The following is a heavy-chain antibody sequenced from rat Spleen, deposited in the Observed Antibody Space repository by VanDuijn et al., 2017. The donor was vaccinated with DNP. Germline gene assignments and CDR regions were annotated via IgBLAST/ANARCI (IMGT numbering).Heavy chain of an antibody. J-gene: IGHJ2*01. V-gene: IGHV5S23*01. CDR2: IGSPAYAP. Sequence: EVQLVGSGGGLVQPGNSLKLSCAASGFTFSDDAMAWVRQAPAKGLEWVAYIGSPAYAPYYGDSVKGRFTISRDNAKSTLYLQMNSLRSEDMATYYCVRWNSGHFDYWGQGVMVTVSS. CDR1: GFTFSDDA. CDR3: VRWNSGHFDY. D-gene: IGHD4-3*01.